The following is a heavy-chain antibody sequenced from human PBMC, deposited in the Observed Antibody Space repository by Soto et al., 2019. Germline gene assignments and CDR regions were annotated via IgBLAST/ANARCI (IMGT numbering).Heavy chain of an antibody. CDR3: AREDDGGDRDYYGLDV. Sequence: SETLSLTCTVSGGSISSYYWSWIRQSPGKGLEWIGYIHYSGSTKSNPSLKSRVTISVDTSRNQVSLKLSSVTAADSAVYFCAREDDGGDRDYYGLDVWGQGTTVTVSS. V-gene: IGHV4-59*01. D-gene: IGHD2-21*02. CDR2: IHYSGST. CDR1: GGSISSYY. J-gene: IGHJ6*02.